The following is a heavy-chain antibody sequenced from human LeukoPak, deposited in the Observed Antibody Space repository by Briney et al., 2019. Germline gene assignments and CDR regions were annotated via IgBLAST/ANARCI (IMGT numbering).Heavy chain of an antibody. J-gene: IGHJ4*02. Sequence: GASVKVSCKASGYTFTGYYMHWVRQAPGQGLEWMGWMNPNSGNTGYAQKFQGRVTMTRNTSISTAYMELSSLRSEDTAVYYCARGLVAVAGATIYWGQGTLVTVSS. CDR3: ARGLVAVAGATIY. CDR1: GYTFTGYY. CDR2: MNPNSGNT. V-gene: IGHV1-8*02. D-gene: IGHD6-19*01.